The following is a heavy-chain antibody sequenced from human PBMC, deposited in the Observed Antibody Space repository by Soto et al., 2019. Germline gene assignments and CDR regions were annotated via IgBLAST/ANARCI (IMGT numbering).Heavy chain of an antibody. J-gene: IGHJ4*02. D-gene: IGHD2-15*01. CDR1: GYTFTGYY. Sequence: ASVKVSCKASGYTFTGYYMHWVRQAPGQGLEWMGWINPNSGGTNYAQKFQGWVTMTRDTSISTAYMELSRLRSDDTAVYYCARGDPLTYLRVVVAATDYWGQGTLVTVSS. CDR2: INPNSGGT. CDR3: ARGDPLTYLRVVVAATDY. V-gene: IGHV1-2*04.